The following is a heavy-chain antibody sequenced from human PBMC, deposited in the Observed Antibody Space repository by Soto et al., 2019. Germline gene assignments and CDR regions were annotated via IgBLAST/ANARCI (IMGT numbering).Heavy chain of an antibody. J-gene: IGHJ1*01. Sequence: QVQLQESGPGLVKPSQTLSLTCTVSGGSISSGGYYWSWIRQHPGKGLEWIGYIYYSGSTYYNPSLKSRVTISVDTSKNQFSLKLSSVTAEDTAVYYCAGGATGYYIFQHWGQGTLVTVSS. D-gene: IGHD3-9*01. V-gene: IGHV4-31*03. CDR3: AGGATGYYIFQH. CDR1: GGSISSGGYY. CDR2: IYYSGST.